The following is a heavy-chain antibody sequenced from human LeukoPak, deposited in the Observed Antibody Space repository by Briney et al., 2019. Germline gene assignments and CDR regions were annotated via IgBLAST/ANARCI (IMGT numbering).Heavy chain of an antibody. D-gene: IGHD6-19*01. CDR1: GYSFTGYY. CDR2: IYPKSGAT. J-gene: IGHJ2*01. CDR3: ARRGIPVAGTAYFDL. Sequence: ASVKVSCEASGYSFTGYYMHWVRQAPGQGLEWMGWIYPKSGATNYAQKFRGRGTMSRDTSINTVYMEVTRLRSDDTAMYYCARRGIPVAGTAYFDLWGRGTLVTVSS. V-gene: IGHV1-2*02.